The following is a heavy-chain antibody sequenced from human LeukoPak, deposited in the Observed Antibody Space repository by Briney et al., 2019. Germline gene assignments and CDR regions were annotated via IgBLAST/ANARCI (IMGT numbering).Heavy chain of an antibody. CDR2: ISGSGVST. Sequence: PGGSLRLSCAASGFTFSSYAMSWVRQAPGKGLEWVSGISGSGVSTYYADSVRGRFTISRDNSKNTLYLQMNSLRAEDTAVYYCAKGGSSWSEIDYWGQGTLVTVSS. CDR3: AKGGSSWSEIDY. V-gene: IGHV3-23*01. CDR1: GFTFSSYA. D-gene: IGHD6-13*01. J-gene: IGHJ4*02.